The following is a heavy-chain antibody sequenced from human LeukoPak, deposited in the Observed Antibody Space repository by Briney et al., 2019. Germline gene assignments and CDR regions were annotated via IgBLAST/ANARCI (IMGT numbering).Heavy chain of an antibody. CDR3: ARGATMVRGALLNWFDP. D-gene: IGHD3-10*01. Sequence: GGSLRLSCAASGFTFSSYEMNWVRQAPGKGLEWVSYISSSGSTIYYADSVKGRFTISRDNAKNSLYLQMNSLRAEDTAVYYCARGATMVRGALLNWFDPWGRGTLVTVSS. CDR1: GFTFSSYE. J-gene: IGHJ5*02. V-gene: IGHV3-48*03. CDR2: ISSSGSTI.